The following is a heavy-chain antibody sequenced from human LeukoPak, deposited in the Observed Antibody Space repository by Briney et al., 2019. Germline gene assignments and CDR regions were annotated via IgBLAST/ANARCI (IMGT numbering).Heavy chain of an antibody. CDR1: GYTFTSYD. V-gene: IGHV1-8*03. J-gene: IGHJ3*02. D-gene: IGHD3-22*01. Sequence: ASVKVSCKASGYTFTSYDINWVRQATGQGLEWMGWMNPNGGNTGYAQKFQGRVTITRNTSISTAYMELSSLRSEDTAVYYCARGYTYYYDSSGYYYWAFDIWGQGTMVTVSS. CDR3: ARGYTYYYDSSGYYYWAFDI. CDR2: MNPNGGNT.